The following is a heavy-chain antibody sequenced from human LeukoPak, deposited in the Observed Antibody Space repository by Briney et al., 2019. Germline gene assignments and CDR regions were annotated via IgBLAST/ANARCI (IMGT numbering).Heavy chain of an antibody. CDR3: AKLPCDSCYGNAFDI. J-gene: IGHJ3*02. CDR2: IRGSGINT. D-gene: IGHD2-15*01. V-gene: IGHV3-23*01. CDR1: GFTFSDYY. Sequence: PPGGSLRLSCAASGFTFSDYYMSWIRQAPGKGLEWVSGIRGSGINTYYADSVRGRFTISRDNSKNTLYLQMNSLRAEDTAVYYCAKLPCDSCYGNAFDIWGQGTMVTVSS.